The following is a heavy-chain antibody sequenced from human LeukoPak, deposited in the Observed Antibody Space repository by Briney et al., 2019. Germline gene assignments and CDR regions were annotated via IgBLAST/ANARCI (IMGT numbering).Heavy chain of an antibody. Sequence: ASVKVSCKASGYTFTGNSLHWVRQVTGQGLEWVGWINPNSAGTNYAQKFQGRVTMTRDTSISTAYMAVSGLRSDDTGVYYCTRGPYLDYWGQGTLVTVSS. CDR3: TRGPYLDY. CDR1: GYTFTGNS. CDR2: INPNSAGT. V-gene: IGHV1-2*02. J-gene: IGHJ4*02.